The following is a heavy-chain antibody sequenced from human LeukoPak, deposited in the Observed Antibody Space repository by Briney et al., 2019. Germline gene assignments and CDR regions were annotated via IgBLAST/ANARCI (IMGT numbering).Heavy chain of an antibody. CDR2: ISGSGGST. Sequence: GGSLRLSCAASGFTFSSYATSWVRQAPGKGLEWVSAISGSGGSTYYADSVKGRFTISRDKSKNTLYLQMNSLRAEDTAVYYCAKVDSSSWIYYFDYWGQGTLVTVSS. J-gene: IGHJ4*02. V-gene: IGHV3-23*01. CDR1: GFTFSSYA. CDR3: AKVDSSSWIYYFDY. D-gene: IGHD6-13*01.